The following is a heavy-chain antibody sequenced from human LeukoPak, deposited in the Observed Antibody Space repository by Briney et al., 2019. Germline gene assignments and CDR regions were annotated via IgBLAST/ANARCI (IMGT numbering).Heavy chain of an antibody. CDR3: AREMRGELLGYYYYYMDV. Sequence: SQTLSLTCAISGDSVSSNSAAWNWIRQSPSRGLEWLGRTYYRSKWYNDYAVSVKSRITINPDTSKNQFSLKLSSVTAADTAVYYCAREMRGELLGYYYYYMDVWGKGTTVTVSS. CDR1: GDSVSSNSAA. V-gene: IGHV6-1*01. J-gene: IGHJ6*03. CDR2: TYYRSKWYN. D-gene: IGHD1-26*01.